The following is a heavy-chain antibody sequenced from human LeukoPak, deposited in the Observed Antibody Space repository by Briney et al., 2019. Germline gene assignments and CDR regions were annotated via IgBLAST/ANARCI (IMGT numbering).Heavy chain of an antibody. Sequence: HPGGSLRLSCAASGFTFSSYWMTWVRQAPGKGLEWVANIKYGGSEKYYADSVKARFTISRDNAKNSLYLQMTSLRAEDTAVYFCARAEGYSYAFYFVYWGQGTLVTVSS. CDR1: GFTFSSYW. CDR2: IKYGGSEK. CDR3: ARAEGYSYAFYFVY. D-gene: IGHD5-18*01. J-gene: IGHJ4*02. V-gene: IGHV3-7*04.